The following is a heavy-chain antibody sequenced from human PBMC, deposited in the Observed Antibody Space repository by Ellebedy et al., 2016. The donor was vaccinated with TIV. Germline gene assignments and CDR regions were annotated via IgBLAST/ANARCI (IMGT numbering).Heavy chain of an antibody. J-gene: IGHJ4*02. Sequence: PGGSLRLSCVASGFTFSNYNMNWVRQSPGKELEWVSSIRSTGSDKYYAESVKGRFTISRDKAQDTLFLQMKSLRAEDTAVYFCSRGLSTPDYWGQGTLVIVSS. CDR3: SRGLSTPDY. CDR1: GFTFSNYN. CDR2: IRSTGSDK. V-gene: IGHV3-21*06. D-gene: IGHD2-15*01.